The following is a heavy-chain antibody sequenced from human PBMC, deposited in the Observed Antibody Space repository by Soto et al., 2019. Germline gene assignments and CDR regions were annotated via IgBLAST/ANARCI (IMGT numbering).Heavy chain of an antibody. CDR1: GFTFSSYG. CDR3: ARDPFKHYYDSSGPLEIDAFDI. D-gene: IGHD3-22*01. J-gene: IGHJ3*02. Sequence: PGGSLRLSCAASGFTFSSYGMHWVRQAPGKGLEWVAVIWYDGSNKYYADSVKGRFTISRDNSKNTLYLQMNSLRAEDTAVYYCARDPFKHYYDSSGPLEIDAFDIWGQGTMVTVSS. CDR2: IWYDGSNK. V-gene: IGHV3-33*01.